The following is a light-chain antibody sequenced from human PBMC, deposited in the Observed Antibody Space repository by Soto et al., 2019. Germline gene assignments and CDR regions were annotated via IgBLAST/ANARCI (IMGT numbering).Light chain of an antibody. Sequence: QSALTQPASVSGSPGQSITISCTGTSSDVGSYNLVSWYQQHPGKASKLMIYGGSKQLSWVSNRFSGSKYGNTASLTISGLQAEDEADYYCCSYAGSSAVGVLFGGGTKLTVL. V-gene: IGLV2-23*01. CDR3: CSYAGSSAVGVL. J-gene: IGLJ2*01. CDR1: SSDVGSYNL. CDR2: GGS.